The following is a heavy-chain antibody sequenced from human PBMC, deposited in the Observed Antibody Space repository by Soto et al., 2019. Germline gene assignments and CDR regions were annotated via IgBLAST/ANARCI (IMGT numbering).Heavy chain of an antibody. CDR3: ATSSLAYFDY. V-gene: IGHV3-53*01. CDR1: GFTVSRNY. D-gene: IGHD3-16*02. J-gene: IGHJ4*02. CDR2: IYSAGST. Sequence: EVQLVESGGGLIQPGGSLRLSCAASGFTVSRNYMSWVRQAPGKGLEWVSVIYSAGSTYYEDSVKGRFTISSDNSKNTLYLQMNSLRAEDTAVYYCATSSLAYFDYWGQGTLVTVSS.